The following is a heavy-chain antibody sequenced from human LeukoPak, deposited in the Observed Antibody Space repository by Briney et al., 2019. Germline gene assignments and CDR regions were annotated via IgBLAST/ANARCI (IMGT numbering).Heavy chain of an antibody. D-gene: IGHD3-3*01. V-gene: IGHV3-48*03. J-gene: IGHJ4*02. CDR1: GFTFDDYG. CDR3: ARVGMVIRPVDY. CDR2: ISSSGSTI. Sequence: GGSLRLSCAASGFTFDDYGMSWVRQAPGKGLEWVSYISSSGSTIYYADSVKGRFTISRDNAKKSLYLQMKSLRAEDTAVYYCARVGMVIRPVDYWGQGTLVTVSS.